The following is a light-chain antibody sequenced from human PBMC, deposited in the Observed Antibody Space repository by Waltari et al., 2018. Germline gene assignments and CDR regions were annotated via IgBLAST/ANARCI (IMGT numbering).Light chain of an antibody. J-gene: IGKJ2*01. Sequence: EIVLTQSPATLSLSPGERATLSGRASESLTSYLAWYQHKPGQAPRLLIYDTSNRATGIPARFSGSGSGADFTLIISSLEPEDFGVYYCQQRSTFGQGTKLEIK. CDR3: QQRST. CDR1: ESLTSY. CDR2: DTS. V-gene: IGKV3-11*01.